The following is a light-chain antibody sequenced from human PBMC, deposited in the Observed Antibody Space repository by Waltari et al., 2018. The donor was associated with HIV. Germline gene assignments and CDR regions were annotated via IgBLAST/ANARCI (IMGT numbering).Light chain of an antibody. CDR1: QSVSSN. Sequence: EIVMTQSPATLSVSPGERATLSCRASQSVSSNLAWYQQKPGQAPRLLIYGASTRATGIPARFSGSGSETDFTLTVSSLQSEDSAGYYCQQYNNWPLMYTFGQGTKLDIK. CDR3: QQYNNWPLMYT. CDR2: GAS. V-gene: IGKV3-15*01. J-gene: IGKJ2*01.